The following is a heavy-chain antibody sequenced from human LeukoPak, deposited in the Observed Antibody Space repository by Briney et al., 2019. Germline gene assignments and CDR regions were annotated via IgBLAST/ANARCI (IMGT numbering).Heavy chain of an antibody. V-gene: IGHV3-30*18. CDR1: GFAFSRYG. Sequence: GGSLRLSCAASGFAFSRYGMHWVRQASGKGLEWVALISYDGSNKYYADSVKGRFTISRDNSKNTLYLQMNSLRPEDTAVYYCAKGDPYGSGSYPVDYWGQGTLVTVSS. CDR3: AKGDPYGSGSYPVDY. CDR2: ISYDGSNK. D-gene: IGHD3-10*01. J-gene: IGHJ4*02.